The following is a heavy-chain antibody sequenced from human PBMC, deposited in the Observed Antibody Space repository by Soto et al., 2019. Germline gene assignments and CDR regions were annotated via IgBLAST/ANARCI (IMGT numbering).Heavy chain of an antibody. D-gene: IGHD3-10*01. J-gene: IGHJ4*02. V-gene: IGHV3-23*01. CDR1: GFTFSTYA. CDR2: IGASGAGT. CDR3: ALRKTGSFFDY. Sequence: GGSLRLSCAASGFTFSTYAMSWVRQAPGKGLVWVSGIGASGAGTYYAESVKGRFTISRDNSKNTLHLQMNSLRAEDTAVYYCALRKTGSFFDYWGQGTLVTVSS.